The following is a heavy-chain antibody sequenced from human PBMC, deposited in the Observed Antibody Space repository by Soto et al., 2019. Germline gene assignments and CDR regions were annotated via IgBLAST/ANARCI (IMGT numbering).Heavy chain of an antibody. D-gene: IGHD6-13*01. Sequence: GGSLRLSCAASGFTFSNAWMSWVRQAPGKGLEWVGRIKSKTDGGTTDYAAPVKGRFTISRDDSKNTLYLQMNSLKTEDTVVYYCTTDPRGSSSWYYFDYWGQGTLVTVSS. CDR2: IKSKTDGGTT. CDR1: GFTFSNAW. V-gene: IGHV3-15*01. CDR3: TTDPRGSSSWYYFDY. J-gene: IGHJ4*02.